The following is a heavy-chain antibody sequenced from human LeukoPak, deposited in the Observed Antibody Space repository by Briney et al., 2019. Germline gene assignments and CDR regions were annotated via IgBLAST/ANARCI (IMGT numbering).Heavy chain of an antibody. J-gene: IGHJ6*04. CDR1: GGSISSYY. CDR2: IYYSGST. Sequence: PSETLSLTCTVSGGSISSYYWSWIRQPPGKGLGWIGYIYYSGSTNYNPSLKSRVTISVDTSKNQFSLKLSSVTAADTAVYYCARTHGYYYGMDVWGKGTTVTVSS. CDR3: ARTHGYYYGMDV. V-gene: IGHV4-59*01.